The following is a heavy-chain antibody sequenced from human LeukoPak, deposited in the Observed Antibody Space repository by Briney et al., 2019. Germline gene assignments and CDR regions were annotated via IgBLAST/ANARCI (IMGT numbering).Heavy chain of an antibody. CDR2: VYASGST. CDR1: DGSISSNY. J-gene: IGHJ5*02. V-gene: IGHV4-4*09. CDR3: ARRASSGWFDP. Sequence: PSETLSLTCTVSDGSISSNYWSWIRQPPGKGLEWIGYVYASGSTNYNPSLKSRVTISVDTSKNQFSLKLTSVTVVDTAVYYCARRASSGWFDPWGQGTLVTVSS. D-gene: IGHD3-10*01.